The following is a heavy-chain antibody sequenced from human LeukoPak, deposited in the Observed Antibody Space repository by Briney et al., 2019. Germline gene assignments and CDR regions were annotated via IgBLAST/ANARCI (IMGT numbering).Heavy chain of an antibody. J-gene: IGHJ4*02. CDR1: GFTFSSYS. CDR2: NSSSSSYI. V-gene: IGHV3-21*01. D-gene: IGHD3-3*01. Sequence: GGSLRLSCAASGFTFSSYSMNWVRQAPGKWLEWVSSNSSSSSYIYYADSVKGRFTISRDNAKNSLYLQMNSLRAEDTAVYYCAKEDRGWWYYDFWSGYPVDYWGQGTLVTVSS. CDR3: AKEDRGWWYYDFWSGYPVDY.